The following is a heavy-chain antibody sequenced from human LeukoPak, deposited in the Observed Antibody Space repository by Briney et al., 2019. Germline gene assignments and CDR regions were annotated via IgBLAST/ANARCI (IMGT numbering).Heavy chain of an antibody. V-gene: IGHV4-59*01. J-gene: IGHJ4*02. D-gene: IGHD4-23*01. Sequence: SETLSLTCTVSGGSLRSYYWSWIRQSPGKGLEWIGYIYYSGSTNYNPSLKSRVTISVDTSKNQFSLKLSSVTAADTAVYYCARTRAYGGRPDYWGQGTLVTVSS. CDR3: ARTRAYGGRPDY. CDR2: IYYSGST. CDR1: GGSLRSYY.